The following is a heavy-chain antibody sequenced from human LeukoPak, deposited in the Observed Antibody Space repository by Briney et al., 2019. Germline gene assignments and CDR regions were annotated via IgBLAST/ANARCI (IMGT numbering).Heavy chain of an antibody. CDR1: GFTYNSYW. J-gene: IGHJ1*01. Sequence: GGSLRLSCAASGFTYNSYWMHWVRQAPGKGLVWVARIKGDGSYTFYADSVKGRFTISRDNARNTLYLQMGSLRAEDMAVYYCATYYYDSGGFHFHHWGQGTLVTVSS. V-gene: IGHV3-74*01. CDR3: ATYYYDSGGFHFHH. D-gene: IGHD3-22*01. CDR2: IKGDGSYT.